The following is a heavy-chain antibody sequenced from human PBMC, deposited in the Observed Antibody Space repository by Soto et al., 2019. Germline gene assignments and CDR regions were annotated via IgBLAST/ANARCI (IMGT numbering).Heavy chain of an antibody. CDR2: VSASGGSI. Sequence: PGGTLRLSCAVSGFTFSNYAMTWFRQAPGKGLEWVAGVSASGGSIYEADSGKGRFTISRDNSKKTLYLQLNSLRAEDTAIYYCAEARMVRGVSPFAYWGRGSLVTASS. CDR3: AEARMVRGVSPFAY. D-gene: IGHD3-10*01. J-gene: IGHJ4*02. CDR1: GFTFSNYA. V-gene: IGHV3-23*01.